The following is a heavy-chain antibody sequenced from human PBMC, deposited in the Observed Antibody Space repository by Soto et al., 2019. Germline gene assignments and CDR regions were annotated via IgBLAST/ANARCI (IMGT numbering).Heavy chain of an antibody. J-gene: IGHJ5*02. CDR1: GGSISSGGYS. CDR2: IYHSGST. CDR3: ARDHRGVRVDWFDP. D-gene: IGHD2-8*02. Sequence: SETLSLTCAVSGGSISSGGYSWSWIRQPPGKGLEWIGYIYHSGSTYYNPSLKSRVTIPVDTSKNQFSLKLSSVTAADTAVYYCARDHRGVRVDWFDPWGQGTLVTVSS. V-gene: IGHV4-30-2*05.